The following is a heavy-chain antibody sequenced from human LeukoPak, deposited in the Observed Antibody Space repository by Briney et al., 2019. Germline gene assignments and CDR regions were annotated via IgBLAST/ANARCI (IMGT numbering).Heavy chain of an antibody. Sequence: ASVKVSRKVSGYTLTELSMHWVRQAPGKGLEWMGGFDPEDGETIYAQKFQGRVTMTEDTSTDTAYMELSSLRSEDTAVYYCATDPYGYRYFQHWGQGTLVTVSS. CDR3: ATDPYGYRYFQH. V-gene: IGHV1-24*01. D-gene: IGHD4-17*01. CDR1: GYTLTELS. CDR2: FDPEDGET. J-gene: IGHJ1*01.